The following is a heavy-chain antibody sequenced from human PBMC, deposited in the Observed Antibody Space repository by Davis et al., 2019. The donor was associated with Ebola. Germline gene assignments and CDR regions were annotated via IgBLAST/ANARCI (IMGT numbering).Heavy chain of an antibody. CDR3: ARDPGRDGYNFNDY. CDR2: IKQDGSEK. CDR1: GFTFTSYW. J-gene: IGHJ4*02. Sequence: GESLKISCVSSGFTFTSYWMSWVRQAPGKGLEWVANIKQDGSEKYYVDSVKGRFTISRDNAKNSLYLQMNSLRAEDTAVYYCARDPGRDGYNFNDYWGQGTLVTVSS. V-gene: IGHV3-7*01. D-gene: IGHD5-24*01.